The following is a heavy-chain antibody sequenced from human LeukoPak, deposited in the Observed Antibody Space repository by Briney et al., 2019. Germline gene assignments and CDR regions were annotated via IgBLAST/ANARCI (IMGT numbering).Heavy chain of an antibody. Sequence: GGSPRLSCAAPGLSFSDYAMNWVRRAPGKGLEWVAVISSDGGNKFYADSVKGRFTVSRDNSRNTLYLQMNSLTVEDTAVYYCARDNDPDYSSSPGWFDSWGQGTLVTVSS. CDR2: ISSDGGNK. CDR3: ARDNDPDYSSSPGWFDS. J-gene: IGHJ5*01. D-gene: IGHD6-6*01. CDR1: GLSFSDYA. V-gene: IGHV3-30-3*01.